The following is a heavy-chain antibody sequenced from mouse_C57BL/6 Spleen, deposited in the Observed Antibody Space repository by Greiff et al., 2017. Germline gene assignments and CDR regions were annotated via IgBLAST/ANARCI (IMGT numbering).Heavy chain of an antibody. V-gene: IGHV1-64*01. Sequence: QVQLQQPGAELVKPGASVKLSCKASGYTFTSYWMHWVKQRPGQGLEWIGMIHPNSGSTNYNEKFKSKATLTVDKSYSTAYMQLLSLTSEDSAVYYSARSGAYYAWAMDYWGQGTSVTVSS. CDR1: GYTFTSYW. CDR2: IHPNSGST. D-gene: IGHD1-1*01. J-gene: IGHJ4*01. CDR3: ARSGAYYAWAMDY.